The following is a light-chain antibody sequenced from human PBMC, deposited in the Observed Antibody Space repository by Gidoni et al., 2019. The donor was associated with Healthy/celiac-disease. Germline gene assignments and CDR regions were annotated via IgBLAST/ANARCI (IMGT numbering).Light chain of an antibody. Sequence: DLQMTQSPSTLSASVGDRVTITCRASQSISSWLAWYQQKPGKAHKLLIYKASSLESGVPSRFSGSGSGTEFTLTISSLQPDDFATYYCQQYNSYSALTFGGGTKVEIK. CDR3: QQYNSYSALT. CDR1: QSISSW. V-gene: IGKV1-5*03. CDR2: KAS. J-gene: IGKJ4*01.